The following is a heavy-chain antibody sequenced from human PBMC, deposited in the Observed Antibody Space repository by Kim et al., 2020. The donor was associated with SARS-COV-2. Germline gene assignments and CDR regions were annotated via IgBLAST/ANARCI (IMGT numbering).Heavy chain of an antibody. Sequence: GGSLRLSCAVSGFTFSDYYMSWIRQAPGKGLEWVSYISSSGSTIYYADSVKGRFTISRDNAKNSLYLQMNSLRAEDTAVYYCARVRRMAGYYYGMDVWGQGTTVTVSS. CDR1: GFTFSDYY. D-gene: IGHD4-17*01. CDR2: ISSSGSTI. V-gene: IGHV3-11*04. J-gene: IGHJ6*02. CDR3: ARVRRMAGYYYGMDV.